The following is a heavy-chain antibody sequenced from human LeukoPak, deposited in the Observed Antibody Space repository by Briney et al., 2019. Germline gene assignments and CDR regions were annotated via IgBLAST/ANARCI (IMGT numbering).Heavy chain of an antibody. CDR1: GYTFISSW. CDR2: INLGDSDT. D-gene: IGHD2-15*01. Sequence: GESLKISCKGAGYTFISSWIAWVRQMPGKGLEWMGIINLGDSDTRYSPSFQGQVTISADKSISTAYLQWSSLKASDTAIYFCVYCSGGSSSYGMGVWGQGTTVTVSS. J-gene: IGHJ6*02. V-gene: IGHV5-51*01. CDR3: VYCSGGSSSYGMGV.